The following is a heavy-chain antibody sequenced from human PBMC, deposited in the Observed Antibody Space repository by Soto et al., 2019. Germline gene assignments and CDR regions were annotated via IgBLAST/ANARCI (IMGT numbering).Heavy chain of an antibody. CDR1: GFTFSDYY. D-gene: IGHD2-8*01. CDR2: ISSTGSYT. Sequence: QVHLVESGGGLVKPGGSLRLSCTASGFTFSDYYMSWIRQAPGKGLEWISYISSTGSYTNYADSVKGRFTISRDNAKNSLYLQMNSLRDEYTAVYYCVRDLGWSPLSEYWGQGTLVTVSS. J-gene: IGHJ4*02. V-gene: IGHV3-11*05. CDR3: VRDLGWSPLSEY.